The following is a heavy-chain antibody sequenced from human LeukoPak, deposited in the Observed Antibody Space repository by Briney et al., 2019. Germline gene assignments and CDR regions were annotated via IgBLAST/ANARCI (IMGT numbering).Heavy chain of an antibody. Sequence: PGRSLRLSCAASGFTFSSYAMHWVRQAPGKGLEGVAVISYDGSNKYYADSVKGRFTISRDNSKNTLYLQMNSLRAEDTAVYYCARGQWFGELLFQPPRWFDPWGQGTLVTVSS. V-gene: IGHV3-30-3*01. J-gene: IGHJ5*02. D-gene: IGHD3-10*01. CDR3: ARGQWFGELLFQPPRWFDP. CDR1: GFTFSSYA. CDR2: ISYDGSNK.